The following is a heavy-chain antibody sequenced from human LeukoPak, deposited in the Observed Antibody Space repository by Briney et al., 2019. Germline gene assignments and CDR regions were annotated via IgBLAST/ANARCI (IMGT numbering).Heavy chain of an antibody. CDR2: MNPNSGNT. CDR1: GYTFTSYD. V-gene: IGHV1-8*02. J-gene: IGHJ5*02. Sequence: ASVKVSCKASGYTFTSYDINWVRQATGQGLEWMGWMNPNSGNTGYAQKFQGRVTMTRDTSISTAYMELSRLRSDDTAVYYCARSQYDFWSGYYENNWFDPWGQGTLVTVSS. CDR3: ARSQYDFWSGYYENNWFDP. D-gene: IGHD3-3*01.